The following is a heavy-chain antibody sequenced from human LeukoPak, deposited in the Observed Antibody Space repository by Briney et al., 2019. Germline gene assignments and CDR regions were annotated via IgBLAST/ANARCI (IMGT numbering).Heavy chain of an antibody. V-gene: IGHV3-66*01. D-gene: IGHD3-9*01. CDR2: IYTDGTT. Sequence: AGGSLRLSCAASGLTVSNNYMSWVRQAPGKGLEWISVIYTDGTTFYADSVKGRFTISGANSKKTVYLQRNNLRGEDTAVYYCARDYELTGTIFDFWGQGTLVTVSS. CDR1: GLTVSNNY. J-gene: IGHJ4*02. CDR3: ARDYELTGTIFDF.